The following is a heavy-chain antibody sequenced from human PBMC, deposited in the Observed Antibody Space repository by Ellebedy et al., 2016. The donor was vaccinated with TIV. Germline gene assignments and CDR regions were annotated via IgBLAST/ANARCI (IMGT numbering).Heavy chain of an antibody. Sequence: SETLSLXXSVSGDSLGTFYWSWIRQPPGRALEWIGSVFYSGATHYNPSLKSRVTMPVNTSKNQFSLRLSSVTAADTAVYYCARDTMTVWGEGWYYGMDVWGQGTTVTVSS. CDR3: ARDTMTVWGEGWYYGMDV. J-gene: IGHJ6*02. CDR1: GDSLGTFY. V-gene: IGHV4-59*01. D-gene: IGHD3-22*01. CDR2: VFYSGAT.